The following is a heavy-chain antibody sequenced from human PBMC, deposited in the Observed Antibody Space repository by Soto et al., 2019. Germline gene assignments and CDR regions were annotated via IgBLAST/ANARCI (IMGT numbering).Heavy chain of an antibody. CDR2: ISAHNGNT. CDR3: ARWRYGDY. CDR1: GYTFTSYG. J-gene: IGHJ4*02. D-gene: IGHD1-1*01. V-gene: IGHV1-18*01. Sequence: QVHLVQSGAEVKKPGASVKVSCKGSGYTFTSYGITWVRQAPGQGLERMGWISAHNGNTDYAQRLQGRVTVTRDTSTSTAYMELRSLRSDDTAVYYCARWRYGDYWGQGALVTVSS.